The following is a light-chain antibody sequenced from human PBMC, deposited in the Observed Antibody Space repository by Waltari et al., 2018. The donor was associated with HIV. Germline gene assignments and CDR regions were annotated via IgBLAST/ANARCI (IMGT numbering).Light chain of an antibody. CDR2: RNN. V-gene: IGLV1-47*01. CDR1: SFNIGSNF. CDR3: AAWDDSLSGFYV. Sequence: QSVLTQPPSASGTPGQRVTIRCSGSSFNIGSNFVYWYQQLPGAAPKPLIYRNNQRPSGVPDRFSGSKSGTSASLAISGLRSEDEADYYCAAWDDSLSGFYVVGTGTKVTVL. J-gene: IGLJ1*01.